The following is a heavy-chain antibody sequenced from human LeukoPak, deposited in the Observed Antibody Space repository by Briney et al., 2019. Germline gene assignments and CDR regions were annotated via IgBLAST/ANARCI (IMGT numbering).Heavy chain of an antibody. CDR1: GFTFSSYA. CDR2: ISGSGGST. V-gene: IGHV3-23*01. Sequence: PGGSLRLSCAASGFTFSSYAMSWVRQAQGNGLEWVSVISGSGGSTYYAESVKGRFTISRDNSKNTLYLQMNSLRAEDTAVYYCAKASGSGSYVLFFDYWGQGTLVTVSS. J-gene: IGHJ4*02. D-gene: IGHD3-10*01. CDR3: AKASGSGSYVLFFDY.